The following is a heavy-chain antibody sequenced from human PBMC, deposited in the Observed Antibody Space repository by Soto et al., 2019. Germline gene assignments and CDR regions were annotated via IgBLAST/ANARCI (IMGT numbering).Heavy chain of an antibody. V-gene: IGHV1-18*01. CDR1: GYSFTNYG. CDR2: INAYNGNT. Sequence: QVQLVQSEAEVKKPGASVKVSCKASGYSFTNYGIIWIRQPPGQGLDWMGWINAYNGNTKYAQKLQGRVTMTTETSTTTAYMELRSLRFDDTAIYYCARGGYGDYHYWGQGTLVTVSS. CDR3: ARGGYGDYHY. J-gene: IGHJ4*02. D-gene: IGHD4-17*01.